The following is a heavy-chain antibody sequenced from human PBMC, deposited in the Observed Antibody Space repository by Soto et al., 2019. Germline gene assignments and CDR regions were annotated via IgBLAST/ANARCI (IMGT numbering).Heavy chain of an antibody. CDR2: IYYSGST. CDR1: GGSISSYY. J-gene: IGHJ4*02. CDR3: ARRYGVAYDY. V-gene: IGHV4-59*08. D-gene: IGHD1-20*01. Sequence: QVQLQESGPGLVKPSETLPLTCTVSGGSISSYYWSWIRQPPGKGLEWIGYIYYSGSTNYNPSLKSGVTISVDTSKNQFSLKLSSVTAADTAVYYCARRYGVAYDYWGQGTLVTVSS.